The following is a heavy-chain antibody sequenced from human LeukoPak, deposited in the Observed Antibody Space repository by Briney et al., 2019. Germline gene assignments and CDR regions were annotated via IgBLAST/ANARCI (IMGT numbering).Heavy chain of an antibody. CDR2: INPNSGGT. D-gene: IGHD3-9*01. CDR1: GYTFTGYY. V-gene: IGHV1-2*02. J-gene: IGHJ6*03. CDR3: ARDNKYYDILTGYYSYYYYYMDA. Sequence: ASVKVSCKASGYTFTGYYMHWVRQAPGQGLEWMGWINPNSGGTNYAQKFQGRVTMTRDTSISTAYMELSRLRSDDTAVYYCARDNKYYDILTGYYSYYYYYMDAWGKGTTVTISS.